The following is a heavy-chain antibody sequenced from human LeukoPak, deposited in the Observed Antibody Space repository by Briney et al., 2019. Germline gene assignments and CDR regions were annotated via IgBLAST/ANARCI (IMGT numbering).Heavy chain of an antibody. V-gene: IGHV3-48*04. CDR2: ISSSSSTI. CDR3: ARDGYSGYDGFDY. J-gene: IGHJ4*02. Sequence: GGSLRLSCAASGFTFSSYSMNWVRQAPGKGLEWVSYISSSSSTIYYADSVKGRFTISRDNAKNSLYLQMNSLRAEDTAVYYCARDGYSGYDGFDYWGQGTLVTVSS. D-gene: IGHD5-12*01. CDR1: GFTFSSYS.